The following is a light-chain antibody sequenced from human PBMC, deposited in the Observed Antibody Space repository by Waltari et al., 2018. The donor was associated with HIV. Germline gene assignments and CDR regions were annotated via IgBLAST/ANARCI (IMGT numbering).Light chain of an antibody. CDR1: SSNIGNDN. CDR2: KNY. V-gene: IGLV1-47*01. J-gene: IGLJ1*01. Sequence: QSVLTQPPSASGTPGQTVTISCSGSSSNIGNDNVYWYQQLPGMTPKLRIYKNYQRPSGVPDRFAGSKSGTSASRAISGLRSEDEADYYCVGWDGSLSGYVFGAGTKVTVL. CDR3: VGWDGSLSGYV.